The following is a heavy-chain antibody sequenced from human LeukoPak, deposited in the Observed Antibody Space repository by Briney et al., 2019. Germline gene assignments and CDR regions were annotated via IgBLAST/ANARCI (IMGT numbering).Heavy chain of an antibody. D-gene: IGHD6-6*01. CDR3: ARRGSYSSSRFQH. J-gene: IGHJ1*01. CDR1: GYSISSSNW. V-gene: IGHV4-28*01. Sequence: SDTLSLTCAVSGYSISSSNWWGWIRQPPGKGLEWIGYIYYSGSTYYNPSLKSRVTISVDTSENQFSLKLSSVTAADTAVYYCARRGSYSSSRFQHWGQGTLVTVSS. CDR2: IYYSGST.